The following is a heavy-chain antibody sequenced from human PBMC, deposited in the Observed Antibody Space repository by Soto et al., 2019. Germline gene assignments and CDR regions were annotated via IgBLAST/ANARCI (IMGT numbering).Heavy chain of an antibody. V-gene: IGHV3-15*01. D-gene: IGHD3-16*01. CDR2: IKSKTDGGTT. CDR1: GFTFSNAW. Sequence: EVQLVESGGGLVKPGGSLRLSCAASGFTFSNAWMTWVRQARGKGLEWFGRIKSKTDGGTTDYAAPVKGRFTISRDDSKNTMYLQMNSLKADDTAMYYCASDPEGAFDYWGQGTLVTVSS. J-gene: IGHJ4*02. CDR3: ASDPEGAFDY.